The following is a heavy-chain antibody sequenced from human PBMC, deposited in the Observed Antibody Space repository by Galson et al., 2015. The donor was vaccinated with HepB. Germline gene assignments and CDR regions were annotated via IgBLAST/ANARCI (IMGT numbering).Heavy chain of an antibody. J-gene: IGHJ5*02. V-gene: IGHV1-69*13. D-gene: IGHD3-10*01. CDR3: AGGYRGGVNWFDP. Sequence: SVKVSCKASGGTFSSYAISWVRQAPGQGLEWMGGIISIFGTANYAQKFQGRVTITADESTSTAYMELSSLRSEDTAVYYCAGGYRGGVNWFDPWGQGTLVTVSS. CDR2: IISIFGTA. CDR1: GGTFSSYA.